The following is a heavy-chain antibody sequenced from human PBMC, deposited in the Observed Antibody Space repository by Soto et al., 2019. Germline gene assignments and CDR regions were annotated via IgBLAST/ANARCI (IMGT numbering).Heavy chain of an antibody. CDR2: INAGNGNT. D-gene: IGHD1-26*01. Sequence: ASVKVSCKDSGYTFTSYAMQWVRQAPGQRLEWMGWINAGNGNTKYSQKFQGRVTITRDTSATTAYMELRSLTSDDTAVYYCARYGTDSEDPWDFLDHWGQGTLVTVSS. CDR3: ARYGTDSEDPWDFLDH. V-gene: IGHV1-3*01. CDR1: GYTFTSYA. J-gene: IGHJ4*02.